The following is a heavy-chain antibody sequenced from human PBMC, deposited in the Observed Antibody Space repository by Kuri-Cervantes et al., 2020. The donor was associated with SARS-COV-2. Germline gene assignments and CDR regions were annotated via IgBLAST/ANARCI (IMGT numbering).Heavy chain of an antibody. J-gene: IGHJ5*02. CDR2: INHGGST. Sequence: LRLSCAVYGGSFSGYYWGWIRQPPGKGLEWIGEINHGGSTNYNPSLKSRVTISVDRSKNQFSLKLSSVTAADTAVYYCALVAVYYESSGSYYWFDPWGQGTLVTVSS. D-gene: IGHD3-22*01. CDR3: ALVAVYYESSGSYYWFDP. V-gene: IGHV4-34*01. CDR1: GGSFSGYY.